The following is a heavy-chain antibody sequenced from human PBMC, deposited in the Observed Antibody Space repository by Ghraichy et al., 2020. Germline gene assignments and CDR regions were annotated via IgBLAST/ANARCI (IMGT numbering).Heavy chain of an antibody. D-gene: IGHD3-16*02. Sequence: ASVKVSCKASGYTFTSYGISWVRQAPGQGLEWMGWISAYNGNTNYAQKLQGRVTMTTDTSTSTAYMELRSLRSDDTAVYYCARVSGHPTYYDYIWGSYRSPNFDYWGQGTLVTVSS. J-gene: IGHJ4*02. V-gene: IGHV1-18*01. CDR3: ARVSGHPTYYDYIWGSYRSPNFDY. CDR2: ISAYNGNT. CDR1: GYTFTSYG.